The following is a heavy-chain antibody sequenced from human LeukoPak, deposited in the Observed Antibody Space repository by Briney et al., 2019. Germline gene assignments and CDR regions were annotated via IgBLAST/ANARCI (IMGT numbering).Heavy chain of an antibody. CDR2: INPNSGGT. V-gene: IGHV1-2*02. J-gene: IGHJ4*02. CDR1: GYTFTGYC. Sequence: ASVKVSCKASGYTFTGYCMRWVRQAPGQGLEWTGWINPNSGGTNYAQKFQGRVTMTRDTSTSTAYMELSRLRSDDTAVYCCARGIIIGGYWGKGTMVTVSS. D-gene: IGHD1-14*01. CDR3: ARGIIIGGY.